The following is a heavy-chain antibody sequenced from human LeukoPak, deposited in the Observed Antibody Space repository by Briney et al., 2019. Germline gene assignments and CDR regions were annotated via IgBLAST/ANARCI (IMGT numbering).Heavy chain of an antibody. V-gene: IGHV3-30*18. D-gene: IGHD6-19*01. CDR2: ILYDGSNK. J-gene: IGHJ3*02. CDR3: AKDVGIAVAPDAFDI. CDR1: GFTFSSYG. Sequence: GGSLRLSCAASGFTFSSYGMHWVRQAPGKGLEWVAVILYDGSNKYYADSVKGRLTISRDNSKNTLYLQMNSLRAEDTAVYYCAKDVGIAVAPDAFDIWGQGTMVTVSS.